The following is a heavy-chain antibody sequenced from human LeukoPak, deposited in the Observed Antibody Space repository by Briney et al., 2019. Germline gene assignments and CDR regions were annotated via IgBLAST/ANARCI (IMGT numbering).Heavy chain of an antibody. CDR1: GGSFSDSF. J-gene: IGHJ4*02. D-gene: IGHD3-10*01. CDR2: ISHSGNT. CDR3: ARGAHYTWDY. Sequence: SETLSLTRGFYGGSFSDSFWSWVRQSPEMGMEWIGEISHSGNTKYGPSLESRVTISIDTSKNQVFLKLTSVTAADTAVYYCARGAHYTWDYWGQGTLVTVSS. V-gene: IGHV4-34*01.